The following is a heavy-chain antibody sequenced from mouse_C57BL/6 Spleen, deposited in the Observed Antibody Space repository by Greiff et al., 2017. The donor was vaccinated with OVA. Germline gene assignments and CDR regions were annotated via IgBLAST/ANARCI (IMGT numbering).Heavy chain of an antibody. D-gene: IGHD1-1*01. CDR3: ARSHYYSGSSYALYCY. CDR2: INPSNGGH. Sequence: QVQLQQPGTELVKPGASVKLSCKASGYTFTSYWMHWVKQRPGQGLEWIGNINPSNGGHNYNEKFKSKATLTVDKSSSTAYLQLSSLTSEDSAVYYCARSHYYSGSSYALYCYWGQGATLSVSS. V-gene: IGHV1-53*01. J-gene: IGHJ2*01. CDR1: GYTFTSYW.